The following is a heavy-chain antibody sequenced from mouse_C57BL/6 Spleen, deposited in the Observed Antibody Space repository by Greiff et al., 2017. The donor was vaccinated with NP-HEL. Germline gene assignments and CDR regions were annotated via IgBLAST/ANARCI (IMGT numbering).Heavy chain of an antibody. CDR2: IYPRSGNT. J-gene: IGHJ3*01. CDR1: GYTFTSYG. CDR3: ASLYDYDFAY. D-gene: IGHD2-4*01. V-gene: IGHV1-81*01. Sequence: QVHVKQSGAELARPGASVKLSCKASGYTFTSYGISWVKQRTGQGLEWIGEIYPRSGNTYYNEKFKGKATLTADKSSSTAYMELRSLTSEDSAVYFCASLYDYDFAYWGQGTLVTVSA.